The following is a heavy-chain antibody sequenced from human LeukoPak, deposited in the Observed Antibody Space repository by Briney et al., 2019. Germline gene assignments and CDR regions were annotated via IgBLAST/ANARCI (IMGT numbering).Heavy chain of an antibody. V-gene: IGHV3-30-3*01. J-gene: IGHJ4*02. CDR1: GFTFSSYA. D-gene: IGHD3-22*01. Sequence: PGRSLRLSCAASGFTFSSYAMHWVRQAPGKGLEWVAVISYDGSNKYYADSVKGRFTISRDNSKNTLYLQMNSLGAEDTAVYYCARDRVRGYYDSSGTSLFDYWGQGTLVTVSS. CDR2: ISYDGSNK. CDR3: ARDRVRGYYDSSGTSLFDY.